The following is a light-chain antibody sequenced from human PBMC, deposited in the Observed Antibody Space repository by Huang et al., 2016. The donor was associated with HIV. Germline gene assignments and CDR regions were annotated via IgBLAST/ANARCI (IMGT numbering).Light chain of an antibody. Sequence: IQLTQSPSSLSASVGDRVTITCRASQGISTYLAWYQLKPGKVPRLLIYDASTLQSGVPSRFSCSGSGTDFTLTINSLQPEDFATYYCQQLYSYPLTFGGGTKLEI. CDR3: QQLYSYPLT. CDR2: DAS. CDR1: QGISTY. J-gene: IGKJ4*01. V-gene: IGKV1-9*01.